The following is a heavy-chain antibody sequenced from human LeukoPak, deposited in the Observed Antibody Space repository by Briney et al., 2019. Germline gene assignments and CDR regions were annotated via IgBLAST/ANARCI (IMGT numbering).Heavy chain of an antibody. CDR1: GDAISSGNY. V-gene: IGHV4-38-2*01. CDR3: ARMGSDY. Sequence: RPSETLSLTCVVSGDAISSGNYWGWVRQPPEKGLEWIGNIHHSGYTNYNPSLKSRVTRSVDTSKNQFSLKMKSVTAADTAVYYCARMGSDYWGQGTLVTVSS. CDR2: IHHSGYT. J-gene: IGHJ4*02. D-gene: IGHD3-16*01.